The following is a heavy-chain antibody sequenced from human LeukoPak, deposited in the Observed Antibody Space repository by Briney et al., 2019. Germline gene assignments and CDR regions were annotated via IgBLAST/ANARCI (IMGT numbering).Heavy chain of an antibody. D-gene: IGHD2-21*02. CDR2: IYYSGST. Sequence: SETLSLTCTVSGGSISSYYWSWIRQPPGKGLEWIGYIYYSGSTNYNPSLKSRVTISVDTSKNQFSLKLSSVTAADTAVYYCARGVCGGDCSVVEWFDPWGQGTLVTVSS. CDR3: ARGVCGGDCSVVEWFDP. V-gene: IGHV4-59*01. CDR1: GGSISSYY. J-gene: IGHJ5*02.